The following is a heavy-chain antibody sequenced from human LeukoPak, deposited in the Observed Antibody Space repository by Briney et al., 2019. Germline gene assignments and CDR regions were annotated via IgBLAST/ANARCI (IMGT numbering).Heavy chain of an antibody. CDR2: INHSGST. CDR1: GGSFSGYY. J-gene: IGHJ4*02. V-gene: IGHV4-34*01. CDR3: ARTSPYHRRYCSSTSCPQPFDY. D-gene: IGHD2-2*01. Sequence: PSETLSLTCAVYGGSFSGYYWSWIRQPPGKGLEWIGEINHSGSTNYNPSLKSRVTTSVETSKNQYSLKLSSETAADTAVYYCARTSPYHRRYCSSTSCPQPFDYWGQGTLVTVSS.